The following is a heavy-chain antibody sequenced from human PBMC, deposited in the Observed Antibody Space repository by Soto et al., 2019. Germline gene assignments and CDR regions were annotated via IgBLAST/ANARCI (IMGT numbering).Heavy chain of an antibody. CDR1: GYTFTGYY. J-gene: IGHJ6*02. Sequence: ASVKVSCKASGYTFTGYYMHWVRQAPGQGLEWMGWINPNSGGTNYAQKFQGRVTMTRDTSISTAYMELCRLRSDDTAVYYCARGSGGGLYDFWSGYLSSRGMDGWGQGTTGTVSS. CDR3: ARGSGGGLYDFWSGYLSSRGMDG. V-gene: IGHV1-2*02. CDR2: INPNSGGT. D-gene: IGHD3-3*01.